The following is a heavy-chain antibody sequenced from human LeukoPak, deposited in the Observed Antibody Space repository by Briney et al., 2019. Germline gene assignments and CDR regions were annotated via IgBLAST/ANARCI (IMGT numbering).Heavy chain of an antibody. V-gene: IGHV3-23*01. CDR2: ISYSGDTS. CDR3: AKDLSMGDY. Sequence: GGSLRLSCAASGFTFSDFGMSWVRQAPGKGLEWVSTISYSGDTSYYADSVTGRFTISRDNSRTTLYLQMNSLRAEDTAVYYCAKDLSMGDYDGQGTLVTVSS. CDR1: GFTFSDFG. J-gene: IGHJ4*02.